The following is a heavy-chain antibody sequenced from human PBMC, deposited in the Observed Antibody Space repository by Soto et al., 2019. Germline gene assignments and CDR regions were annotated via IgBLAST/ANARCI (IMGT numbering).Heavy chain of an antibody. CDR3: ARLSGSWQSWFDH. D-gene: IGHD6-13*01. CDR2: IYYSGNT. CDR1: GFSISSYY. Sequence: SETLSLTYTFSGFSISSYYLSWIRQHPGKGLEWIGYIYYSGNTYYNPSLKSRVTILVDTSKNQFSLKVSSVTAADTAVYYCARLSGSWQSWFDHWGQGTRVTVSS. J-gene: IGHJ5*02. V-gene: IGHV4-59*06.